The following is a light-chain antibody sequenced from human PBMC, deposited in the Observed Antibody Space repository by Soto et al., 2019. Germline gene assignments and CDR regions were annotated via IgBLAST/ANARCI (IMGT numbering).Light chain of an antibody. V-gene: IGLV1-47*01. CDR3: VVWDDSLSASSDV. CDR1: SSNIGSNY. CDR2: RNN. J-gene: IGLJ1*01. Sequence: QSVLTQPPSASGTPGQRVTLSCSGSSSNIGSNYVCWYPQLPGTAPKLLIYRNNLRPSGVPDRFSGSKSGASASLAISGLRSEDEADYYCVVWDDSLSASSDVFGTGTKLTVL.